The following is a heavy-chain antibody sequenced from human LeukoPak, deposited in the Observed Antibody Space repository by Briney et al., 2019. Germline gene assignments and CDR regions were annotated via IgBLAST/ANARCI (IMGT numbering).Heavy chain of an antibody. D-gene: IGHD3-22*01. J-gene: IGHJ5*02. Sequence: GESLKISCKGSGYRFTSYWIGWVRQMPGKGLEWMGIIYPGDSDTRYGPSFQGQVTISADKSISTAYLQWSSLKASDTAMYYCARGGYSTGNWFDPWGQGTLVTVSS. CDR3: ARGGYSTGNWFDP. CDR2: IYPGDSDT. CDR1: GYRFTSYW. V-gene: IGHV5-51*01.